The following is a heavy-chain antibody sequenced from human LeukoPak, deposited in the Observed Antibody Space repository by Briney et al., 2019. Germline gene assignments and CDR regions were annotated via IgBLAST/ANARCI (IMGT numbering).Heavy chain of an antibody. J-gene: IGHJ6*02. D-gene: IGHD5-24*01. CDR2: IIPIFGIA. Sequence: GASVKVSCKASGGTFSSYAISWVRQAPGPGLEWMGRIIPIFGIANYAQKFQGRVTITADKSTSTAYMELSSLRSEDTAVYYCATPSPEMATIIGLGVYYYGMDVWGQGTTVTVSS. CDR3: ATPSPEMATIIGLGVYYYGMDV. CDR1: GGTFSSYA. V-gene: IGHV1-69*04.